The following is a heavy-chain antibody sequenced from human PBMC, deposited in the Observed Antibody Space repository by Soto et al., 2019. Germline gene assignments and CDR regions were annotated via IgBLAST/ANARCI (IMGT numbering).Heavy chain of an antibody. J-gene: IGHJ4*02. Sequence: PGESLKISSKGSGYSFNANWIAWVRQMPGKGLEWMGRIDPSDSYTNYSPSFQGHVTISADKSISTAYLQWSSLRASDSAIYYCPRPSDRGDTYSFDYWGLGTLVTVSS. CDR3: PRPSDRGDTYSFDY. D-gene: IGHD4-17*01. CDR2: IDPSDSYT. V-gene: IGHV5-10-1*01. CDR1: GYSFNANW.